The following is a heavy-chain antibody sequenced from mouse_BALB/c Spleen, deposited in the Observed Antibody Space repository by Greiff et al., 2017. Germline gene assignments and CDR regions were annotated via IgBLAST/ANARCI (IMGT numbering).Heavy chain of an antibody. CDR2: IWSGGST. CDR1: GFSLTSYG. J-gene: IGHJ3*01. CDR3: AREEVAY. Sequence: VKLMESGPGLVQPSQSLSITCTVSGFSLTSYGVHWVRQSPGKGLEWLGVIWSGGSTDYNAAFISRLSISKDNSKSQVFFKMNSLQANDTAIYYCAREEVAYWGQGTLVTVSA. V-gene: IGHV2-2*02.